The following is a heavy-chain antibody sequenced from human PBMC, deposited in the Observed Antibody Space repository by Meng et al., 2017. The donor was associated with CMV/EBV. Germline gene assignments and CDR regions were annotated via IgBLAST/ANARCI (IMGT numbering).Heavy chain of an antibody. V-gene: IGHV1-3*02. CDR2: SNAGNGNT. Sequence: ASVKVSCKASGYTFTSYAMHWVRQAPGQRLERMGWSNAGNGNTKYSQEFQGRVTIARDTSASTAYMELSSLRSEDMAVYYCARLERWLQSNYFDYWGQGTLVTVSS. J-gene: IGHJ4*02. CDR1: GYTFTSYA. CDR3: ARLERWLQSNYFDY. D-gene: IGHD5-24*01.